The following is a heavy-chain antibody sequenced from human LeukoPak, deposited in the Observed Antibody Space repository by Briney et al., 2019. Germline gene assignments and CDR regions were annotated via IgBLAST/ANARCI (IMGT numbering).Heavy chain of an antibody. J-gene: IGHJ5*02. D-gene: IGHD3-22*01. V-gene: IGHV1-18*01. CDR3: ARVGGYYDSSSYYGPNWFDP. Sequence: ASGKLSCTSSASTFTSCGISWVRQAPGQGHEWVGWISAYNSNTTYAQKLQGRGTMTTDTSTSTAYMELRSLRSDDTAVYYCARVGGYYDSSSYYGPNWFDPWGQGTLVTVSS. CDR2: ISAYNSNT. CDR1: ASTFTSCG.